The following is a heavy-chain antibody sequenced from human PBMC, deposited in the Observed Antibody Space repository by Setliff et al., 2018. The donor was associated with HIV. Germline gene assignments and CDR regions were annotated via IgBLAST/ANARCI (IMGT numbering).Heavy chain of an antibody. D-gene: IGHD3-3*01. Sequence: SETLSLTCAVYGGSFSGYYWSWIRQPPGKGLEWIGEINHSGSTNYNPSLKSRVTISVDTSKNQFSLKLGSVTAADTAVYYCARGLSIFGVATPGFYSFMDVWGKGTTVTVSS. CDR1: GGSFSGYY. V-gene: IGHV4-34*01. CDR2: INHSGST. CDR3: ARGLSIFGVATPGFYSFMDV. J-gene: IGHJ6*03.